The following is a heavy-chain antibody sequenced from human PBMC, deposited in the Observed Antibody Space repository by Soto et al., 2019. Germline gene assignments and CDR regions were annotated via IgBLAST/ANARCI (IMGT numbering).Heavy chain of an antibody. Sequence: ASVKVSCKASGYTFTGYYIHWVRQAPGQGLEWMGWINPNSGGTNYAEKFQGWVTMTRDTSISTAYMALSRLRSDDTAVYYCARAEGYCSGGSCLFDYWGQGTLVTVSS. D-gene: IGHD2-15*01. V-gene: IGHV1-2*04. CDR3: ARAEGYCSGGSCLFDY. CDR1: GYTFTGYY. J-gene: IGHJ4*02. CDR2: INPNSGGT.